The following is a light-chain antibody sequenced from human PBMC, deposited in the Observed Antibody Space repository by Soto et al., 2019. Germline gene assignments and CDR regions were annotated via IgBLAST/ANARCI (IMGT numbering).Light chain of an antibody. CDR2: GAS. J-gene: IGKJ4*01. Sequence: EIVMTQSPDTLSVSPGERVTLSCRASQSVSSSLAWYQQKPGQAPRLLIYGASTRTTGIPARFSGSGSGTDFTLTISSLQSEDFAVYYCQHYTNWLTFGGGTKVEIK. V-gene: IGKV3-15*01. CDR3: QHYTNWLT. CDR1: QSVSSS.